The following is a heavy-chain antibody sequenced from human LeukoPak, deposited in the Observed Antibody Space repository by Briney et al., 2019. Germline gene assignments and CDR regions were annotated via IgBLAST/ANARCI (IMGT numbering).Heavy chain of an antibody. V-gene: IGHV3-30*02. CDR1: GFNFRSYG. CDR3: AKVPRMAYYYHMDV. CDR2: IQYDGSTK. J-gene: IGHJ6*03. D-gene: IGHD2-8*01. Sequence: GGSLRLSCAASGFNFRSYGMHWVRHTPGKGLEWVAFIQYDGSTKVYADSVKGRVTISRDNSKNTVHLQMNSLKAEDTAVYYCAKVPRMAYYYHMDVWGKGTTVTVSS.